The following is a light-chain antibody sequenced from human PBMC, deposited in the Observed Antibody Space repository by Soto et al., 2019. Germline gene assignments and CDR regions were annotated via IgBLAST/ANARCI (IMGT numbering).Light chain of an antibody. CDR3: PQYYSIPYT. J-gene: IGKJ2*01. CDR2: AAS. V-gene: IGKV1-39*01. CDR1: QSISTY. Sequence: DIQMTQSPSSLPASVGDRATLTCRASQSISTYLNWYQQKPGKAPKLLIYAASSLRSGVPSRLSGSGSGTDYTLTISSLQPADFATDYCPQYYSIPYTFGQGTRLEIK.